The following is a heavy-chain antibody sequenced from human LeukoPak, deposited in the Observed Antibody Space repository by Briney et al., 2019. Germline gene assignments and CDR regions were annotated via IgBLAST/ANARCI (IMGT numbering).Heavy chain of an antibody. V-gene: IGHV3-74*01. CDR1: GNYW. CDR3: VSFYETY. CDR2: INSDGSWT. J-gene: IGHJ4*02. Sequence: GGSLRLSCAASGNYWMHWVRQARGKGLVWVSHINSDGSWTSYADSVKGRFTISKDNAKNTVYLQMNSLRAEDTAVYYCVSFYETYWGRGTLVTVSS. D-gene: IGHD2/OR15-2a*01.